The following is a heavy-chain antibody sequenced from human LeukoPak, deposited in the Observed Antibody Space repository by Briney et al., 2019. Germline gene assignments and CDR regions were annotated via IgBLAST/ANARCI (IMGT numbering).Heavy chain of an antibody. J-gene: IGHJ4*02. CDR3: ARGTPYGDYTDGSVDY. Sequence: PSETLSLTCTVSGGSISSYYWSWIRQPAGKGLEWIGRIYTSGSTNYNPSLKSRVTTSVDTSKNQFSLKLSSVTAADTAVYYCARGTPYGDYTDGSVDYWGQGTLVTVSS. V-gene: IGHV4-4*07. CDR2: IYTSGST. CDR1: GGSISSYY. D-gene: IGHD4-17*01.